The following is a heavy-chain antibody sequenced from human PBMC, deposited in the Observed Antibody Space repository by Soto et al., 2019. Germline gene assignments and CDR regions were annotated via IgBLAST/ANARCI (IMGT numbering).Heavy chain of an antibody. CDR1: RFTFSSHA. CDR3: ARTPYDFWSPGQFYFDH. CDR2: ISGSGGTT. Sequence: GGSLRLSCGVSRFTFSSHAMSWVRQAPGKGLERVSGISGSGGTTFYADSVKGRFTISRDNSKRTLYLQMNGLRAEDTAVYYCARTPYDFWSPGQFYFDHWGQGTLVTASS. V-gene: IGHV3-23*01. J-gene: IGHJ4*02. D-gene: IGHD3-3*01.